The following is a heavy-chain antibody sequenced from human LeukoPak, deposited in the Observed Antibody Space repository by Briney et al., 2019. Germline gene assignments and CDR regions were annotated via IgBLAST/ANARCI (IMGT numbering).Heavy chain of an antibody. Sequence: GGSLRLSCAASGFTFSSYSMMWVRQAPGKGLEWVSYISSSSTTIHYADSVKGRFTISRDNAKNSVYLQMNSLRAEDTAVYYCAKASAMIVVVSKHFDYWGQGTLVTVSS. CDR2: ISSSSTTI. CDR3: AKASAMIVVVSKHFDY. CDR1: GFTFSSYS. V-gene: IGHV3-48*01. J-gene: IGHJ4*02. D-gene: IGHD3-22*01.